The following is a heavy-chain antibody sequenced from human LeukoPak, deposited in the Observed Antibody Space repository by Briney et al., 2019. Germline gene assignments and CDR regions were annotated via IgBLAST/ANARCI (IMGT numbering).Heavy chain of an antibody. V-gene: IGHV3-23*01. Sequence: GGSLRLSCAASGFTFSSYAMSWVRQAPGKGLEWVSGISGSGGTTYHADSVKGRFTISRDNSKNTLYLQMNSLRAEDTAVYYCAKNYDSSGYYVGFDPWGQGTLVTVSS. D-gene: IGHD3-22*01. J-gene: IGHJ5*02. CDR1: GFTFSSYA. CDR3: AKNYDSSGYYVGFDP. CDR2: ISGSGGTT.